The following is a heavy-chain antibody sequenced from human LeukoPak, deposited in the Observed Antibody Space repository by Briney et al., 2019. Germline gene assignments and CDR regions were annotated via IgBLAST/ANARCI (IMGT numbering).Heavy chain of an antibody. CDR1: GGSISSYY. J-gene: IGHJ4*02. D-gene: IGHD2-15*01. CDR3: ARIHRYCSGGACYVLDN. Sequence: SETLSLTCTVSGGSISSYYWSWIRQPPGKGLEWIGYIYYSGSTNYNPSLKSRVTISVDTSKNQFSLKLSSVTAADTAMYYCARIHRYCSGGACYVLDNWGQGTLVAVSS. CDR2: IYYSGST. V-gene: IGHV4-59*01.